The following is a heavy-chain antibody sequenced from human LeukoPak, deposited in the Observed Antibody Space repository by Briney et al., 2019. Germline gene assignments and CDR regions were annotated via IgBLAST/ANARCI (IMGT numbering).Heavy chain of an antibody. D-gene: IGHD3-22*01. J-gene: IGHJ4*02. CDR3: ARGDSSDYYVFDS. V-gene: IGHV4-59*01. Sequence: SETLSLTCTVSGGSINSYYWNWIRQPPGKGLGWIGYIYYSGSTSYNASLKSRVIISIDTPKNQFSLKLSPVTAADTAVYYCARGDSSDYYVFDSWGQGTLVTVSS. CDR2: IYYSGST. CDR1: GGSINSYY.